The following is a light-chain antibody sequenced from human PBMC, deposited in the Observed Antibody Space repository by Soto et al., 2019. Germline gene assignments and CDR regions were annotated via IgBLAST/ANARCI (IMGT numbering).Light chain of an antibody. V-gene: IGKV3-20*01. CDR2: ATS. J-gene: IGKJ1*01. CDR1: QPDGSAY. Sequence: EIVLTQSPGTLSLSPGDRATLSCRASQPDGSAYLAWYRQTLGQAPRPLIYATSSRATGISDRFSGSGSGTEFTLTISRLEPEDFATYYCHQHGDSPWTFGQGTKVDIK. CDR3: HQHGDSPWT.